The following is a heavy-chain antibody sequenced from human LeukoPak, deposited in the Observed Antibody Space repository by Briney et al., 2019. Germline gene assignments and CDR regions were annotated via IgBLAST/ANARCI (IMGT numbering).Heavy chain of an antibody. CDR1: GFTFSAYG. Sequence: PGGSLRLSGAVSGFTFSAYGIHWVRQAPGKGLEWVAVISYDGSNKNYADSLKGRFTISRDNSKNTLYLQMNSLSPEDTAVYYCARDLGGSGWQEYYFDYWGQGTLVTVSS. V-gene: IGHV3-30*03. CDR2: ISYDGSNK. D-gene: IGHD6-19*01. CDR3: ARDLGGSGWQEYYFDY. J-gene: IGHJ4*02.